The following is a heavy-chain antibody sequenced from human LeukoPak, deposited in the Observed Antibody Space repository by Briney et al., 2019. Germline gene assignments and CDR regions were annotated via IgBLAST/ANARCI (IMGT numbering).Heavy chain of an antibody. CDR2: ISSSSSYI. D-gene: IGHD3-16*02. Sequence: GGSLRLSCAASGFTFSSYSMNWVRQAPGKGLEWVSSISSSSSYIYYADSVKGRFTISRDNAKNSLYLQINSLRAEDTAVYYCAREETFGGVIVKGAFDIWGQGTMVTVSS. V-gene: IGHV3-21*01. CDR1: GFTFSSYS. J-gene: IGHJ3*02. CDR3: AREETFGGVIVKGAFDI.